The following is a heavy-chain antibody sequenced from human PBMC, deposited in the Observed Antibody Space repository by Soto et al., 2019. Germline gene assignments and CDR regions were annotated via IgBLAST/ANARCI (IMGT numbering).Heavy chain of an antibody. CDR2: ISAYNGNT. Sequence: PGESLKISCKGSGYSFTSYGISWVRQAPGQGLEWMGWISAYNGNTNYAQKLQGRVTMTTDTSTSTAYMELRSLRSDDTAVYYCARGSTALYYYGMDVWGQGTTVTVSS. CDR3: ARGSTALYYYGMDV. D-gene: IGHD6-6*01. J-gene: IGHJ6*02. V-gene: IGHV1-18*01. CDR1: GYSFTSYG.